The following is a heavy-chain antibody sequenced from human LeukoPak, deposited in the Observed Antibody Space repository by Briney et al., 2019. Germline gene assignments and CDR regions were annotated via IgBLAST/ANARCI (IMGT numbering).Heavy chain of an antibody. Sequence: SETLSLTCTVSGGSISSYYWSWIRQPAGKGLEWIGRIYTSGSTNYNPSLKSRVTMSVDTSKNQFSLKLSSVTAADTAVYYCAREGNVDTAMVFAFGIWGQGTMVTVSS. D-gene: IGHD5-18*01. V-gene: IGHV4-4*07. J-gene: IGHJ3*02. CDR1: GGSISSYY. CDR2: IYTSGST. CDR3: AREGNVDTAMVFAFGI.